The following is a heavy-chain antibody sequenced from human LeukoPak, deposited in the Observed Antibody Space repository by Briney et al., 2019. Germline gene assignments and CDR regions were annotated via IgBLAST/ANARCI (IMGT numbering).Heavy chain of an antibody. J-gene: IGHJ6*02. CDR2: IIPIFGTA. V-gene: IGHV1-69*13. CDR3: ARLNYDFWSGHYGMDV. D-gene: IGHD3-3*01. Sequence: ASVKVSCKASGGTFSSYAISWVRQAPGQGLEWMGGIIPIFGTANYAQKFQGRVTITADESTSTAYMELSSLRSEDTAVYYCARLNYDFWSGHYGMDVWGQGTTVTVS. CDR1: GGTFSSYA.